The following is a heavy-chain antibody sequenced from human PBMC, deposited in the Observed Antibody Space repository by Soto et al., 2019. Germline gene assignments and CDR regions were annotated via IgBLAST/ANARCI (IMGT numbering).Heavy chain of an antibody. D-gene: IGHD2-8*01. V-gene: IGHV4-34*01. J-gene: IGHJ4*02. Sequence: ASETLSLTCGVSGGSLTTYYWSWIRQPPGQRLGWIGEINHSGSAIYNPSLKSRVTMSVDTSKNQFSLRLSSVTAADMAVYYCARRGGYCTSSSSCYYYFDSWVQGPLVTVS. CDR2: INHSGSA. CDR3: ARRGGYCTSSSSCYYYFDS. CDR1: GGSLTTYY.